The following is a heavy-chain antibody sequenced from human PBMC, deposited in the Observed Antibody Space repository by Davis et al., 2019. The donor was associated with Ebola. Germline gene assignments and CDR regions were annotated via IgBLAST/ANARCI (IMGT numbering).Heavy chain of an antibody. CDR1: GASISSRSYY. CDR2: FSYGDNTH. J-gene: IGHJ2*01. Sequence: MPSETLSLTCTVSGASISSRSYYWGWIRQPPGKGLEWVGSFSYGDNTHYYNPSLRSRVTISVDTSRNQFSLNLNSVTAADTAVYYCVRPGGPLKWYFDLWGRGTLVTVSS. CDR3: VRPGGPLKWYFDL. D-gene: IGHD3-16*01. V-gene: IGHV4-39*01.